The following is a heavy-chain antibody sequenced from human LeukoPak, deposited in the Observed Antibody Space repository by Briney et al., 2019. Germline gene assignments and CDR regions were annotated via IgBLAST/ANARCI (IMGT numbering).Heavy chain of an antibody. D-gene: IGHD1-26*01. CDR1: GYTFTTYG. Sequence: ASVKVSCKASGYTFTTYGITWVRQAPGQGLEWMGWIGAYNGNTNYAQKLQGRVTMTTDTSTSTAYMELRSLRSDDTAVYYCARRLVGATTPDYWGQGTLVTVSS. V-gene: IGHV1-18*01. CDR2: IGAYNGNT. J-gene: IGHJ4*02. CDR3: ARRLVGATTPDY.